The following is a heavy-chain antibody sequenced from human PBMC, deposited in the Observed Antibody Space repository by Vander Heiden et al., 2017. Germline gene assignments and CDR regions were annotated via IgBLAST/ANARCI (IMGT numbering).Heavy chain of an antibody. J-gene: IGHJ4*02. Sequence: QVQLVQSWAEVKQPGASVKVSCKASGYTFTDYPIHWVRQAPGQSLEWMGWIIPANGHRQYSRNVQGRLTITRDTSANTVYMELSSLTSEDTAIFFCARKRMGPTNPFDYWGQGSLVTVSS. CDR3: ARKRMGPTNPFDY. CDR1: GYTFTDYP. V-gene: IGHV1-3*01. D-gene: IGHD1-26*01. CDR2: IIPANGHR.